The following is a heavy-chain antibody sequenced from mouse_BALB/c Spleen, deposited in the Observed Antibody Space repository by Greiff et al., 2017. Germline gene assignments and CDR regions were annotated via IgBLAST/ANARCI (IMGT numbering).Heavy chain of an antibody. CDR1: GFNIKDTY. CDR3: ARYGYDGDYFDY. V-gene: IGHV14-3*02. D-gene: IGHD2-2*01. Sequence: EVKLQQSGAELVKPGASVKLSCTASGFNIKDTYMHWVKQRPEQGLEWIGRIDPANGNTKYDPKFQGKATITADTSSNTAYLQLSSLTSEDTAVYYCARYGYDGDYFDYWGQGTTLTVSS. J-gene: IGHJ2*01. CDR2: IDPANGNT.